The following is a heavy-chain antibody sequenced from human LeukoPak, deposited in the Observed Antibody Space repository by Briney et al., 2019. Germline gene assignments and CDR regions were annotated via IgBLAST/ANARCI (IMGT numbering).Heavy chain of an antibody. CDR1: DGSISSGSYY. V-gene: IGHV4-61*02. Sequence: SQTLSLTCTVSDGSISSGSYYWSWIRQPAGKGLEWIGRIYTSGSTNYNPSLKSRVTISVDTSKNQFSLKLSSVTAADTAVYYCARDDTAMVNYWGQGTLVTVSS. D-gene: IGHD5-18*01. J-gene: IGHJ4*02. CDR2: IYTSGST. CDR3: ARDDTAMVNY.